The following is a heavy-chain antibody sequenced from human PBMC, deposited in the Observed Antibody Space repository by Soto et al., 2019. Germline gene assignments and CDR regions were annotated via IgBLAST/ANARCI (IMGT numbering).Heavy chain of an antibody. CDR2: ISANSGDT. V-gene: IGHV1-18*01. J-gene: IGHJ6*03. CDR3: ARMVRRSNIDYCHYIDV. D-gene: IGHD3-10*01. Sequence: QVQLVQSGAEVKKPGASVKVSCKASGYSFTSHGISWVRQAPGQGIEWMGWISANSGDTNYAQKLQGRVTVTTDTSTSTAYLELRSLRSEDTAVYYCARMVRRSNIDYCHYIDVVGKGTTVTVSS. CDR1: GYSFTSHG.